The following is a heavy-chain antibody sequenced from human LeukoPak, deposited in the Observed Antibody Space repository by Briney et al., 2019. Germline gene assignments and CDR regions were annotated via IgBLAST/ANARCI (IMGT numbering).Heavy chain of an antibody. J-gene: IGHJ4*02. CDR2: ISGSGGST. CDR3: ARDMGDDYRRDFDY. Sequence: GGSLRLSCAASGFTFSSYAMSWVRQAPGKGLEWVSAISGSGGSTYYADSVKGRFTISRDNSKNTLYLQMNSLRAEDTAVYYCARDMGDDYRRDFDYWGQGTLVTVSS. V-gene: IGHV3-23*01. CDR1: GFTFSSYA. D-gene: IGHD4-11*01.